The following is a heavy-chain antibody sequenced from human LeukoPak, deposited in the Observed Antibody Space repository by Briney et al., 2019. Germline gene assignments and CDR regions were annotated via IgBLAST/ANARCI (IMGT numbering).Heavy chain of an antibody. CDR1: GFTFSSYG. J-gene: IGHJ4*02. CDR3: AKYIKAAAPYFDY. V-gene: IGHV3-30*02. CDR2: IRYDGSNK. D-gene: IGHD6-13*01. Sequence: GGSLRLSCAASGFTFSSYGMHWVRQAPGKGLEWVAFIRYDGSNKYYADSVKGRFTISRDNSKNTLYLQMNSLRAEDTAVCYCAKYIKAAAPYFDYWGQGTLVTVSS.